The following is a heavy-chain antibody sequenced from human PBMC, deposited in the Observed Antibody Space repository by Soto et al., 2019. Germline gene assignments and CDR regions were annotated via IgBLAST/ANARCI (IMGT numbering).Heavy chain of an antibody. CDR1: GGTFSSYT. CDR3: ARASVPGSCYGY. CDR2: IIPILGIA. V-gene: IGHV1-69*02. D-gene: IGHD2-15*01. J-gene: IGHJ4*02. Sequence: SVKVSCKASGGTFSSYTISWVRQAPGQGLEWMGRIIPILGIANYAQKLQGRVTMTADKSTSTAYMELRSLRSDDTAVYYCARASVPGSCYGYWGQGTLVTVSS.